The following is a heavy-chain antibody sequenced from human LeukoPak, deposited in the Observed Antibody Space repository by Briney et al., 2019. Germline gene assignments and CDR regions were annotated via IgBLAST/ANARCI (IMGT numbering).Heavy chain of an antibody. Sequence: GGSLRLSCAASGFTFSSYSMNWVRQAPGKGLEWVSSISSSSSYIYYADSVKGRFTISRDNAKSSLYLQMNSLRAEDTAVYYCARRHGDYYFDYWGQGTLVTVSS. D-gene: IGHD4-17*01. V-gene: IGHV3-21*01. CDR3: ARRHGDYYFDY. CDR1: GFTFSSYS. CDR2: ISSSSSYI. J-gene: IGHJ4*02.